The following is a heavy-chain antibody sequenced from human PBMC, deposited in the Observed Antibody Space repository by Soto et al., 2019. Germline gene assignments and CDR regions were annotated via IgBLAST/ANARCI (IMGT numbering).Heavy chain of an antibody. CDR3: ARNRGYSYGYGYYFDY. Sequence: PSETLSLTCTVSGGSISSYYWSWIRQPPGKGLEWIGYIYYSGSTNYNPSLKSRVTISVDTSKNQFSLKLSSVTAADTAVYYCARNRGYSYGYGYYFDYWGQGTLVTVSS. CDR2: IYYSGST. J-gene: IGHJ4*02. D-gene: IGHD5-18*01. V-gene: IGHV4-59*01. CDR1: GGSISSYY.